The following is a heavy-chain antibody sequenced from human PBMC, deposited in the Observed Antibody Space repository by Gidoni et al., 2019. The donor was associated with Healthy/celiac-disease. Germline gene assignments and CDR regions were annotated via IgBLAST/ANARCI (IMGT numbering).Heavy chain of an antibody. Sequence: QVQLVEAGGGVVQPGRSLRHSCAASGFTFSSYAMHWVRQAPGKGLEWVAVISYDGSDKYYADSVKGRFTISRDNSKNSLYLQMNSLRAEDTAVYYCARANSGSYYVSHFDYWGQGTLVTVSS. CDR2: ISYDGSDK. CDR3: ARANSGSYYVSHFDY. D-gene: IGHD1-26*01. V-gene: IGHV3-30-3*01. J-gene: IGHJ4*02. CDR1: GFTFSSYA.